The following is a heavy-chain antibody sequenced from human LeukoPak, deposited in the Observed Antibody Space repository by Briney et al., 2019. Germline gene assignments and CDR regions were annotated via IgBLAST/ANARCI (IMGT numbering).Heavy chain of an antibody. CDR1: GYSFTNYW. J-gene: IGHJ1*01. V-gene: IGHV5-51*01. CDR2: IYPGDSDT. D-gene: IGHD2-21*01. Sequence: GESLKISCKAFGYSFTNYWIDWVRQMPGKGLEWMGIIYPGDSDTRYSPSFQGQVTISADKSISTAYLQWSSLKASDTAMYYCASSPISFPGAYFQHWGQGTLVTVSS. CDR3: ASSPISFPGAYFQH.